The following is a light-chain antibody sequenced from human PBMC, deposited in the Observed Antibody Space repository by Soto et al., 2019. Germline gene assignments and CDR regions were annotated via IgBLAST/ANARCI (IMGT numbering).Light chain of an antibody. CDR1: SSNIGANS. CDR2: ANN. V-gene: IGLV1-44*01. CDR3: SAWDDTLNGPV. J-gene: IGLJ2*01. Sequence: QSALTQPPSASGTPGQRVTISCSGSSSNIGANSVNWYQQIPGTAPKVLMYANNQRPSGVPDRFSGSKSGTSASLAISGLQSEDEADYYCSAWDDTLNGPVFGGGTKLTVL.